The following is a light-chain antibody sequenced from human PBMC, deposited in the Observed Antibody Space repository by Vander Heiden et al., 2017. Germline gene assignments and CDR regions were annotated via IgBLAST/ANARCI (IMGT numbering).Light chain of an antibody. CDR3: LQDYNYPYT. CDR2: AAS. CDR1: QGIRND. J-gene: IGKJ2*01. V-gene: IGKV1-6*01. Sequence: AIQMAQSPSSLSASVGDRVTITCRASQGIRNDLGWYQQKPGKAPNLLIYAASSLQSGVPSRFSGSGSGTDFTLTISSLQPEDFATYYCLQDYNYPYTFGQGTNLEIK.